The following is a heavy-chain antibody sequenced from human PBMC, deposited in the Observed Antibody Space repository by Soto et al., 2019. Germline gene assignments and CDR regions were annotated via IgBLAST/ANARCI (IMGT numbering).Heavy chain of an antibody. D-gene: IGHD5-12*01. CDR2: ISSSSSTI. Sequence: SLRLSCAASGFTFSSYSMNWVRQAPGKGLEWVSYISSSSSTIYYADSVKGRFTISRDNAKHSLYLQMNSLRDEDTAVHYCARSEMATISRYYFGYWGQGTLVTVSS. V-gene: IGHV3-48*02. J-gene: IGHJ4*02. CDR1: GFTFSSYS. CDR3: ARSEMATISRYYFGY.